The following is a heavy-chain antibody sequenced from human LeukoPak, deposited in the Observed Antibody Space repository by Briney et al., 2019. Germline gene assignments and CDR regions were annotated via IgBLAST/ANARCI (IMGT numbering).Heavy chain of an antibody. CDR3: TRALVYGDYRYYFDY. CDR2: IRRFGGTT. CDR1: GFTFGDYA. J-gene: IGHJ4*02. Sequence: GGSLRLSSTASGFTFGDYAMSWFRQAPGKGLEWVAFIRRFGGTTEYAASVKGRFTISRDDSKSIAYLQMTSLKTEDTAVYYCTRALVYGDYRYYFDYWGQGTLVTVSS. D-gene: IGHD4-17*01. V-gene: IGHV3-49*03.